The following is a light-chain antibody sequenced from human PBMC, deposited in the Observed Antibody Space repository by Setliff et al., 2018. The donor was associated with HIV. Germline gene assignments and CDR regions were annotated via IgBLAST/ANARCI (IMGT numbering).Light chain of an antibody. Sequence: QSALTQPRSVSGSPGQSVTISCTGTSSDVGGYNYVSWYQQHPGKAPKMMIYDVSTRPSGVPDRFSGSKSGNTASLTTSGLQTEDEADYYCCSYAGSYTYVFGTGTKVT. CDR2: DVS. CDR1: SSDVGGYNY. CDR3: CSYAGSYTYV. V-gene: IGLV2-11*01. J-gene: IGLJ1*01.